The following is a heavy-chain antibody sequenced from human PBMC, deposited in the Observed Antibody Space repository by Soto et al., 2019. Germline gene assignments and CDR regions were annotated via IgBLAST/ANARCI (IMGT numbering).Heavy chain of an antibody. CDR3: VKGRRVPIDYFDA. J-gene: IGHJ4*02. CDR1: GFTFGDHG. D-gene: IGHD1-26*01. CDR2: ILSHGGST. Sequence: GGSLRLSCLGSGFTFGDHGMHWVRQAPGKGLEFVSAILSHGGSTWYADSMKGRFTISRDNSRNTLYLQMNSLRVEDTATYYCVKGRRVPIDYFDAWGQGARVTVSS. V-gene: IGHV3-64D*06.